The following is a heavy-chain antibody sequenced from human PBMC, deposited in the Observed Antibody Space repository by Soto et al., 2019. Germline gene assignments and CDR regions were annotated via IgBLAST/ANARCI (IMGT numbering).Heavy chain of an antibody. J-gene: IGHJ1*01. CDR3: ARGWAASGKTGEYFQH. V-gene: IGHV4-34*01. D-gene: IGHD6-13*01. CDR2: INHSGST. Sequence: SETLSLTCAVYGGSFRGYYWSWIRQPPGKGLEWIGEINHSGSTNYNPSLKSRVTISVDTSKNQFSLKLSSVTAADTAVYYCARGWAASGKTGEYFQHWGQGTLVTVSS. CDR1: GGSFRGYY.